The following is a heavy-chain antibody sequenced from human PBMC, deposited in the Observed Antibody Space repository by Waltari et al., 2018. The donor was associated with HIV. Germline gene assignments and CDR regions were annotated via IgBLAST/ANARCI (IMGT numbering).Heavy chain of an antibody. CDR1: GFTFSDSS. D-gene: IGHD1-26*01. Sequence: EVQLVESGGGLVKPGGSLRLSCAASGFTFSDSSMNWVRQAPGKGLELVSSISKNSDYIYYAASVKGRFTISRDNAKKSVYLQMNSLRVEDTAVFYCTRRTPSGTYGMDFWGQGTTVTVSS. CDR2: ISKNSDYI. V-gene: IGHV3-21*01. J-gene: IGHJ6*02. CDR3: TRRTPSGTYGMDF.